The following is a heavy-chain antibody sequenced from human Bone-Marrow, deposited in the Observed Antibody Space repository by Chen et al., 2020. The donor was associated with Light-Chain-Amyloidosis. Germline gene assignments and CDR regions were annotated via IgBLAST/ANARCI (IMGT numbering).Heavy chain of an antibody. Sequence: QITLKESGPTLVRHTQTLTLTCTFSGFSLATIGVGVGWIRQPPGKALEWLGLINWNDDKSYRPSLKSRLTISKDTSKNQVVLTMTNMDPVDTATYYCARRYDVPTGYWGVDYWGQGTLVTVSS. J-gene: IGHJ4*02. D-gene: IGHD3-9*01. CDR2: INWNDDK. CDR1: GFSLATIGVG. CDR3: ARRYDVPTGYWGVDY. V-gene: IGHV2-5*01.